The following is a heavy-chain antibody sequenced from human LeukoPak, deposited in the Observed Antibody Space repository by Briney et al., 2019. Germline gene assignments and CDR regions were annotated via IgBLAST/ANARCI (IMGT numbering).Heavy chain of an antibody. CDR2: IYYSGST. Sequence: SETLSLTCTVSGGSISSYYWSWIRQPPGKGLEWIGYIYYSGSTNYNPSLKSRVTISVDTSKNQSSLKLSSVTAADTAVYYCARHGLRYFDWLTGGDAFDIWGQGTMVTVSS. D-gene: IGHD3-9*01. J-gene: IGHJ3*02. CDR1: GGSISSYY. V-gene: IGHV4-59*08. CDR3: ARHGLRYFDWLTGGDAFDI.